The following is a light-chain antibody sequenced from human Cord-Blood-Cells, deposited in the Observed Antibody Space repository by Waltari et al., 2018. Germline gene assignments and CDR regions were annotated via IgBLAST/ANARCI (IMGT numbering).Light chain of an antibody. J-gene: IGLJ1*01. CDR2: EGS. CDR3: CSYAGSSLPYV. CDR1: SSDVGSYNL. Sequence: QSALTQPASVSGSPGQSITISCTGTSSDVGSYNLVPWYQQHPGKAPKLMIYEGSKRPSGVSNRFSGSKSGNTASLTISGLQAEDEADYYCCSYAGSSLPYVFGTGTKVTVL. V-gene: IGLV2-23*01.